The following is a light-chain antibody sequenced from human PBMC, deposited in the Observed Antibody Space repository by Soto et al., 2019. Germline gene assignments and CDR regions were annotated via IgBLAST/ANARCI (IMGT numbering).Light chain of an antibody. CDR3: KEDNNRGS. CDR1: QSVSSSY. CDR2: GAS. V-gene: IGKV3-15*01. Sequence: EIVMTQSPATLSVSPGERATLSCRASQSVSSSYLAWYQQKPGQAPRLLISGASTRATGLPARFSGSGSGAEDTLTIISWKSADFVVYICKEDNNRGSLGQGKRLES. J-gene: IGKJ5*01.